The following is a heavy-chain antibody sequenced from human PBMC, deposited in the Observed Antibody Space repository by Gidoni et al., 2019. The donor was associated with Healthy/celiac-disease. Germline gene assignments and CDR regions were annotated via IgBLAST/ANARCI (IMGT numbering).Heavy chain of an antibody. CDR2: INYSGST. J-gene: IGHJ6*03. Sequence: QLQLQESGPGLVKPAETLSLTCTVAGGSMGSSSYYWGWLRRPPGKGLEWIGSINYSGSTYYNPSLKSRVTISVDTSTNQFSLKLSSVTAADTAVYYCARRVGYSYGFAHPDYYYYYMDVWGKGTTVTVSS. V-gene: IGHV4-39*01. D-gene: IGHD5-18*01. CDR3: ARRVGYSYGFAHPDYYYYYMDV. CDR1: GGSMGSSSYY.